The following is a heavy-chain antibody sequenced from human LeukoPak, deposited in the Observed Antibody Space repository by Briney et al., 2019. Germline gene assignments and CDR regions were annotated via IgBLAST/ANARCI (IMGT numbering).Heavy chain of an antibody. CDR3: ARGIRLRGSTGRYYYYMDV. CDR1: GYTFTSYD. J-gene: IGHJ6*03. D-gene: IGHD5-12*01. V-gene: IGHV1-8*01. CDR2: MNPNSGNT. Sequence: GASVKVSCKASGYTFTSYDINWVRQATGQGLEWMGWMNPNSGNTGYAQKFQGRVTMTRNTSISTAYMELSSLRYEDTAVYYCARGIRLRGSTGRYYYYMDVWGKGTTVTVS.